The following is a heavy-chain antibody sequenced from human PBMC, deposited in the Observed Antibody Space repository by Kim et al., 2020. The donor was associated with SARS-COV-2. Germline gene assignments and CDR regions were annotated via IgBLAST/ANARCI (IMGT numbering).Heavy chain of an antibody. Sequence: ASVKVSCKASGYTFTSYYMHWVRQAPGQGLEWMGIINPSGGSTSYAQKFQGRVTMTRDTSTSTVYMELSSLRSEDTAVYYCARVMDGSGTHEAYGMDVWGQGTTVTVSS. CDR3: ARVMDGSGTHEAYGMDV. CDR2: INPSGGST. CDR1: GYTFTSYY. J-gene: IGHJ6*02. D-gene: IGHD3-10*01. V-gene: IGHV1-46*01.